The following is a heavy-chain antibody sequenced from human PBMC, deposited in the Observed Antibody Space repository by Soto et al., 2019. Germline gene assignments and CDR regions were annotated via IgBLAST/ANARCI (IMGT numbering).Heavy chain of an antibody. CDR3: ARDRRLVGYCSSTSCQKNWFDP. Sequence: PSETLSLTCTVSGGSISSGGYYWSWIRQHPGKGLEWIGYIYYSGSTYYNPSLKSRVTISVDTSKNQFSLKLSSVTAADTAVYYCARDRRLVGYCSSTSCQKNWFDPWGQGTLVTVSS. D-gene: IGHD2-2*01. CDR2: IYYSGST. CDR1: GGSISSGGYY. J-gene: IGHJ5*02. V-gene: IGHV4-31*03.